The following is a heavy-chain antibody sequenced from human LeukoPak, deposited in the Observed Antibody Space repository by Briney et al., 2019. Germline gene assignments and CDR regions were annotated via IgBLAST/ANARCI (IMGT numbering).Heavy chain of an antibody. D-gene: IGHD2-15*01. CDR1: GGSFSAYY. V-gene: IGHV4-34*01. CDR2: INHSGNT. J-gene: IGHJ3*01. CDR3: ASLRYCSGVSCG. Sequence: SETLSLTCAVYGGSFSAYYWSWIRQPPGKGLEWIGEINHSGNTNYNPSLKSRVTISVDTSKNQLSLKLSSVTAADTAVYYCASLRYCSGVSCGWGQGTMVTVSS.